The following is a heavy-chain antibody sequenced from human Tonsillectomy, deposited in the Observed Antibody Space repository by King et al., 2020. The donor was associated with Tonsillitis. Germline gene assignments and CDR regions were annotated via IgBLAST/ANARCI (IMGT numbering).Heavy chain of an antibody. D-gene: IGHD6-13*01. CDR3: ARLNIAAAGTKHYYYYMDV. V-gene: IGHV4-39*01. Sequence: LRLQESGPGLVKPSETLSLTCTVSGGSISSSSYYWGWIRQPPGKGLEWIGSIDYSGSTYYNPSLKRRVPISVDTSKNQFSLKLSSVTAADTAVYYCARLNIAAAGTKHYYYYMDVWGKGTTVTVSS. CDR2: IDYSGST. CDR1: GGSISSSSYY. J-gene: IGHJ6*03.